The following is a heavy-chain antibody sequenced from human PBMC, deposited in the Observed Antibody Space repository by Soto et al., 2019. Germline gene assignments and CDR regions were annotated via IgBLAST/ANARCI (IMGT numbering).Heavy chain of an antibody. J-gene: IGHJ6*02. V-gene: IGHV1-3*01. CDR1: GYSFSTHA. Sequence: ASVKVSCKASGYSFSTHAMHWVRQAPGQGLEWMGWINGGNGNTKYSQKFRDRVTITRDTSASTGYMELSSLRSEDTAVYYCARGKGMEENYYYYGMDVWGQGTTVTVSS. D-gene: IGHD1-1*01. CDR3: ARGKGMEENYYYYGMDV. CDR2: INGGNGNT.